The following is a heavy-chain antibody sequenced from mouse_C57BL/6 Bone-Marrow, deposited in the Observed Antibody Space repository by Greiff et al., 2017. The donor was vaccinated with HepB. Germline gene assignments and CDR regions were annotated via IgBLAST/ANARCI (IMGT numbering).Heavy chain of an antibody. J-gene: IGHJ3*01. Sequence: VHLVESGPELVKPGASVKLSCKASGYTFTSYDINWVKQRTGQGLEWIGWIYPRDGSTKYNEKFKGKATLTVDKSSSTAYMELHSLTSEDSAVYFCSRGADYYGSSSFAYWGQGTLVTVSA. CDR3: SRGADYYGSSSFAY. CDR1: GYTFTSYD. V-gene: IGHV1-85*01. CDR2: IYPRDGST. D-gene: IGHD1-1*01.